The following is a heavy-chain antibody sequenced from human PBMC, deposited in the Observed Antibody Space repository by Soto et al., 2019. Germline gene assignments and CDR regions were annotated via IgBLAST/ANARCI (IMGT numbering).Heavy chain of an antibody. D-gene: IGHD5-18*01. CDR3: TRVSGYSYGYNDYYYYGMDV. V-gene: IGHV3-49*04. J-gene: IGHJ6*02. Sequence: GGSLRLSCTASGFTFGDYAMSWVRQAPGKGLEWVGFIRSKAYGGTTEYAASVKGRFTISRDDSKSIAYLQMNSLKTEDTAVYYCTRVSGYSYGYNDYYYYGMDVWGQGTTVTVSS. CDR2: IRSKAYGGTT. CDR1: GFTFGDYA.